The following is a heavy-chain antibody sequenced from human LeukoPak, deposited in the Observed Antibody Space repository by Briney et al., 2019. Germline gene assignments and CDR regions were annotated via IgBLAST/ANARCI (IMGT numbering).Heavy chain of an antibody. CDR1: GGSFSGYY. D-gene: IGHD3-22*01. J-gene: IGHJ4*02. Sequence: SETLSLTCAVYGGSFSGYYWSWIRQPPGKGLEWIGEINHSGSTNYNPSPKSRVTISVDTSKNQFSLKLSSVTAADTAVYYCARVRGTHLDYYDSSDPPVTGDDGKYYFDYWGQGTLVTVSS. CDR2: INHSGST. V-gene: IGHV4-34*01. CDR3: ARVRGTHLDYYDSSDPPVTGDDGKYYFDY.